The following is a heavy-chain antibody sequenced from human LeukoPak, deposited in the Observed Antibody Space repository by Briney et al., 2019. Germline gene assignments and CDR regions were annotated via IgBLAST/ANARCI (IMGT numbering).Heavy chain of an antibody. J-gene: IGHJ6*02. D-gene: IGHD3-22*01. CDR1: GGTFTSYA. CDR3: ATYNVDNYDTSDGMDV. Sequence: ASVKVSCKASGGTFTSYAFSWVRRAPGQGLEWMGRIIPLIGVTDSAQKFRDRVTITADKSTSTAYMELSSLRSEDTAVYYCATYNVDNYDTSDGMDVWGQGTSVTVS. CDR2: IIPLIGVT. V-gene: IGHV1-69*04.